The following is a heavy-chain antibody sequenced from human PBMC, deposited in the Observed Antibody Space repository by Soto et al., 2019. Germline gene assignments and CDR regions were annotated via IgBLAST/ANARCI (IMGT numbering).Heavy chain of an antibody. V-gene: IGHV3-23*01. CDR3: ARDMSGGTYNYYYGMDV. Sequence: EVQLLESGGGLGQPGGSLRLSCAASGFSFSSYAMTWVRQAPGRGLEWVSAISGSGSPTYYEDSVKGRFTISRDNSKNTLYLQMNSLRADDTAVYYCARDMSGGTYNYYYGMDVWGQGTTVTVSS. CDR1: GFSFSSYA. D-gene: IGHD1-26*01. CDR2: ISGSGSPT. J-gene: IGHJ6*02.